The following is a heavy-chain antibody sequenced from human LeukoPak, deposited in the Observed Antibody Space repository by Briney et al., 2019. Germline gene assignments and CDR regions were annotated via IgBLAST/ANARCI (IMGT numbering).Heavy chain of an antibody. Sequence: GGSLRLSCAASGFTVSSNYMGWVRQAPGKGLDWVSVIYSGGSAYYAESVKGRLTISRDSSKNTLHLQMNSLTAEDTAVYYCARGSSLAAVARGFDYWGQGTLVTVSS. CDR1: GFTVSSNY. V-gene: IGHV3-66*02. CDR2: IYSGGSA. D-gene: IGHD6-19*01. J-gene: IGHJ4*02. CDR3: ARGSSLAAVARGFDY.